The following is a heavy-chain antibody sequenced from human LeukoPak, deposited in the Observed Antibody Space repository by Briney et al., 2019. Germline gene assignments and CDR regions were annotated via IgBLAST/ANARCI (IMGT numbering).Heavy chain of an antibody. CDR3: ARVVAAPGGGHAEYFQH. D-gene: IGHD5-12*01. Sequence: PVASVKVSCKASGGTFSSYAISWARQAPGQGLEWMGRIIPILGIANYAQEFQGRVTITADKSTSTACMELSSLRSEDTAVYYCARVVAAPGGGHAEYFQHWGQGTLVTVSS. CDR1: GGTFSSYA. CDR2: IIPILGIA. J-gene: IGHJ1*01. V-gene: IGHV1-69*04.